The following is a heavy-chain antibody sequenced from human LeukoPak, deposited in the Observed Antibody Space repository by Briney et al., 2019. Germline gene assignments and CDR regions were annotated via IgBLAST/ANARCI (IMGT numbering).Heavy chain of an antibody. CDR3: VKSGYNRFDY. CDR2: SGSGGST. Sequence: GGSLRLSCAASGFTLSSHSMNWVRQAPGKGLEWVSSSGSGGSTYYADSVKGRFTISRDTSKNTLYLQMNSLRAADTAVYYCVKSGYNRFDYWGQGALVTVSS. V-gene: IGHV3-23*01. CDR1: GFTLSSHS. J-gene: IGHJ4*02. D-gene: IGHD5-24*01.